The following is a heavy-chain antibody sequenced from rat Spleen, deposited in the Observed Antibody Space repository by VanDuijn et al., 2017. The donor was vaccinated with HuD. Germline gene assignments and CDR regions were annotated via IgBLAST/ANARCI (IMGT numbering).Heavy chain of an antibody. CDR1: GFTFSDYY. CDR2: FSYDGRTT. V-gene: IGHV5-29*01. D-gene: IGHD1-11*01. CDR3: ARHRNYGGIPFDF. J-gene: IGHJ2*01. Sequence: EVQLVETGGGLVRPGRSLKLSCAASGFTFSDYYMAWVRQAPTEGLEWVATFSYDGRTTYYRDSVKGRFTISRDNAKSTLYLQMDSLRSEDTATYYCARHRNYGGIPFDFWGQGVMVTVSS.